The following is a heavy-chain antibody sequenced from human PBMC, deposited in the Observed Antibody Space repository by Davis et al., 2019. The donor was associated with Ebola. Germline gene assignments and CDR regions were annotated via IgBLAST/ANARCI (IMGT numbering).Heavy chain of an antibody. CDR2: ISAYNGNT. CDR1: GYTFTSYG. Sequence: ASVKVSCKASGYTFTSYGISWVRQAPGQGLEWMGWISAYNGNTNYAQKLQGRVTMTTDTSTSTAYMELRSLRSDDTAVYYCARDGLTTVKRGWFDPWGQGTLVTVSS. D-gene: IGHD4-11*01. J-gene: IGHJ5*02. CDR3: ARDGLTTVKRGWFDP. V-gene: IGHV1-18*01.